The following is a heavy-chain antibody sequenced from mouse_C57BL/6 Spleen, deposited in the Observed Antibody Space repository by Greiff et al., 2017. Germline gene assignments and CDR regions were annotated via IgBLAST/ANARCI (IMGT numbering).Heavy chain of an antibody. V-gene: IGHV3-6*01. Sequence: EVQLQESGPGLVKPSQSLSLTCSVTGYSITSGYYWNWIRQFPGNKLEWMGYISYDGSNNYNPSLKNRISITRDTSKNQFFLKLNSVTTEDTATYYCARDEGYDGPTWFAYWGQGTLVTVSA. J-gene: IGHJ3*01. CDR3: ARDEGYDGPTWFAY. D-gene: IGHD2-3*01. CDR2: ISYDGSN. CDR1: GYSITSGYY.